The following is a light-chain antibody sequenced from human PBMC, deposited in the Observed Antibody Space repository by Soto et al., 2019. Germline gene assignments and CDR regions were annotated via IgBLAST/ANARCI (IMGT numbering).Light chain of an antibody. Sequence: QSALTQPPSASGSPGQSVTISCTGTSSDVGAYNYVSWYQQHPGKVPKLIIYEVTNRPSGVSNRFSGSESGNTASLTISGLQAEDEADYYCSSYTTSSTRVFGTGTKLTVL. CDR2: EVT. V-gene: IGLV2-14*01. CDR3: SSYTTSSTRV. CDR1: SSDVGAYNY. J-gene: IGLJ1*01.